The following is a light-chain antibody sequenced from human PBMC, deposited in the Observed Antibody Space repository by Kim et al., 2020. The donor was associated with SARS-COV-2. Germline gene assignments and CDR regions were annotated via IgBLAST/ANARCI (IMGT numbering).Light chain of an antibody. CDR3: EGWDSSSNRGV. V-gene: IGLV3-21*04. CDR2: YGS. J-gene: IGLJ3*02. Sequence: AQGKRTAITGGGAKIGSKGVHWDQQRPGQAPVLVIYYGSQRPSGVPERFSGSKSGNTATLTISGVEGGDEAEYFCEGWDSSSNRGVFGGGTKLTVL. CDR1: KIGSKG.